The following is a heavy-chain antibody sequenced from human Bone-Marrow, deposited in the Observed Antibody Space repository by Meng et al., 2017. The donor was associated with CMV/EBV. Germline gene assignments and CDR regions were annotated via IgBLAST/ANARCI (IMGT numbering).Heavy chain of an antibody. Sequence: SVKVSCKASGGSFSTYTVNWVRQAPGQGPEWMGRIIPVFGTAKYAQNFQGRVTITMDESTSTAYMELRNLRSEDTAVYYCAREGSGQPYYYGMDVWGQGTTVTVSS. CDR2: IIPVFGTA. CDR1: GGSFSTYT. CDR3: AREGSGQPYYYGMDV. V-gene: IGHV1-69*05. J-gene: IGHJ6*02. D-gene: IGHD6-13*01.